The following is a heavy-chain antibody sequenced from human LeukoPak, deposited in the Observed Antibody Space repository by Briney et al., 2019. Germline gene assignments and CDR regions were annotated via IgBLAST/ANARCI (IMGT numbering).Heavy chain of an antibody. CDR3: ARPGSASGYWVH. CDR2: IHSGGRT. D-gene: IGHD3-3*01. V-gene: IGHV3-66*01. CDR1: GFSVSNNY. J-gene: IGHJ4*02. Sequence: GGSLRLSCAASGFSVSNNYLSWVRQPPGKGLEWVSVIHSGGRTKYADSVRDRFIISRDTAKNTVYLQMNSLRVDDTAAYYCARPGSASGYWVHWGQGTLVTVSS.